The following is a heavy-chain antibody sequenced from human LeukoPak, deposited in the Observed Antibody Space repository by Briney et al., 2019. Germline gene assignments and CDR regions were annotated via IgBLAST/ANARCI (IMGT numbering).Heavy chain of an antibody. J-gene: IGHJ4*02. CDR3: AKDQSSGWYWDY. V-gene: IGHV3-23*01. D-gene: IGHD6-19*01. CDR1: GFTFSSYA. CDR2: IRGSGTST. Sequence: PGGSLRLSCAASGFTFSSYAMSWVRQAPGKGLEWVSTIRGSGTSTYYADSVKGRFTISRDSSKNTLYLQMNSLRAEDTAAYYCAKDQSSGWYWDYWGQGTLVTVSS.